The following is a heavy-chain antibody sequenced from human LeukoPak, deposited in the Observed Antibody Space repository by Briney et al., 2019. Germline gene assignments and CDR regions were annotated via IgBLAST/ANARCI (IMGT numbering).Heavy chain of an antibody. Sequence: PSETLSLTCTVSGGSINNYYWSWIRQPPGKGLEWIAYIYYRGSTNYNPSLKSRVTFSVDTSKNLYSLKLNSVAAADTAVYYCARGGDYGDLRYFDYWGQGTLVTVSS. CDR2: IYYRGST. CDR1: GGSINNYY. D-gene: IGHD4-17*01. CDR3: ARGGDYGDLRYFDY. V-gene: IGHV4-59*01. J-gene: IGHJ4*02.